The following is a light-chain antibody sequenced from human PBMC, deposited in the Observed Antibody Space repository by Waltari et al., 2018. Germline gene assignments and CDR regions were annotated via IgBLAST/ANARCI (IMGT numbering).Light chain of an antibody. Sequence: QSALTQPASVSGSPGQSITIPCTGTSSYIGPYNFVTWYQPHPGKAPKLMIYDVSYRPSGVSNRFSGSKSGNTASLTISGLQAEDEADYYCSSYTGSSTLWVFGGGTKLSVL. V-gene: IGLV2-14*03. CDR3: SSYTGSSTLWV. CDR2: DVS. J-gene: IGLJ3*02. CDR1: SSYIGPYNF.